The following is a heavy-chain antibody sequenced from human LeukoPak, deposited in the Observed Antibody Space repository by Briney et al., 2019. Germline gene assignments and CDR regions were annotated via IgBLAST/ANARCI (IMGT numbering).Heavy chain of an antibody. Sequence: SETLSLTCTVSGGSISSYYWSWIRQPPGKGLEWIGYIYYSGSTNYNPSLKSRVTISVDTSKNQFSLKLSSVPAADTAVYYCARGILTGNPDFDYWGQGTLVTVSS. J-gene: IGHJ4*02. CDR2: IYYSGST. CDR1: GGSISSYY. V-gene: IGHV4-59*01. D-gene: IGHD3-9*01. CDR3: ARGILTGNPDFDY.